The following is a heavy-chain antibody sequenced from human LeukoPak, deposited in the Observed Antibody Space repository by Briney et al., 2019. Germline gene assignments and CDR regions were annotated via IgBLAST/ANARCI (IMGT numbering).Heavy chain of an antibody. Sequence: ASVKVSCKASGYTFTSYGISWVRQAPGQGLEWMGWISAYNGNTNYAQKLQGRVTMTTDTSTSTAYMELRSLRSDDTAVYYCARDNVPVITMVRGVIGWFDPWGQGTLVTVSS. CDR3: ARDNVPVITMVRGVIGWFDP. J-gene: IGHJ5*02. V-gene: IGHV1-18*01. D-gene: IGHD3-10*01. CDR1: GYTFTSYG. CDR2: ISAYNGNT.